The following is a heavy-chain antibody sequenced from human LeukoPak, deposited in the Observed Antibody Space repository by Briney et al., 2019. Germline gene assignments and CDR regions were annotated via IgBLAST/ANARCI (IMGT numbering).Heavy chain of an antibody. Sequence: PSETLSLTCTVSGGSISGSSYYWGWIRQPPGKGLEWIGSIYYSGSTYYNPSLKSRVTISVDTSKNQFSLKLNSVTATDTAVYYCARGDATGFRYWGQGTLVTVSS. CDR3: ARGDATGFRY. CDR2: IYYSGST. CDR1: GGSISGSSYY. D-gene: IGHD3-3*01. V-gene: IGHV4-39*02. J-gene: IGHJ4*02.